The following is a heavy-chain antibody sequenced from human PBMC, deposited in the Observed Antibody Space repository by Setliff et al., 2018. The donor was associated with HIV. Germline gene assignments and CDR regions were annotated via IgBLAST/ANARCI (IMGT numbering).Heavy chain of an antibody. Sequence: GSLRLSCAASGFTFPDSAMTWVRQAPGKGLEWVSVISASGGSTYYADSVKGRFTISGDNSKNTLYLQMNSLRAEDTALYFCAKVPTWGSADYWGQGTLVTVSS. D-gene: IGHD3-16*01. J-gene: IGHJ4*02. CDR1: GFTFPDSA. CDR3: AKVPTWGSADY. CDR2: ISASGGST. V-gene: IGHV3-23*01.